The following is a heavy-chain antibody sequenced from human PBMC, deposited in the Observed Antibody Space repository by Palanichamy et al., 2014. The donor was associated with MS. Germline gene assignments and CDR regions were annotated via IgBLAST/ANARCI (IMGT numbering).Heavy chain of an antibody. V-gene: IGHV1-3*01. CDR3: AREGIVEMATTSHYWYFDL. CDR2: INAGNGNT. D-gene: IGHD5-24*01. Sequence: LVQSGAEVKKPGASVKVSRKASGYTFTSYAMHWVRQAPGQRLEWMGWINAGNGNTKYSQKFKGRVTITRDTSASTAYMELSSLRSEDTAVYYCAREGIVEMATTSHYWYFDLWGRGTLVTVSS. J-gene: IGHJ2*01. CDR1: GYTFTSYA.